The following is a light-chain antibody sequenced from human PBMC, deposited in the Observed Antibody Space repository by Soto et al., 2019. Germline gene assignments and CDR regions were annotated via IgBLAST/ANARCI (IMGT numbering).Light chain of an antibody. V-gene: IGKV3-11*01. J-gene: IGKJ5*01. CDR1: QSVNNY. Sequence: EIVLTQSPATLSLSPGERATLSCRASQSVNNYLAWYQQKPGQAPRLLIYDASNRATGIPARFSVSGSETDFTLTISSLEPEDFAVYYCQQRRSWPITFGQGTRLEIK. CDR2: DAS. CDR3: QQRRSWPIT.